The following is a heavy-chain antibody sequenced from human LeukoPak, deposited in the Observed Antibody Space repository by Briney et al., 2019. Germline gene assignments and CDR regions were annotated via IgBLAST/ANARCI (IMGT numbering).Heavy chain of an antibody. CDR1: GYTFTSYG. J-gene: IGHJ3*02. D-gene: IGHD3-9*01. V-gene: IGHV1-18*01. CDR3: ARDPDFILFCCDPSLDI. Sequence: GASVKVSCKASGYTFTSYGISWVRQAPGQGLEWMGWISAYNGNTNYAQKLQGRVTMTTDTSTSTAYMELRSLRSDDTAVYYCARDPDFILFCCDPSLDIWGQGTMVIVSS. CDR2: ISAYNGNT.